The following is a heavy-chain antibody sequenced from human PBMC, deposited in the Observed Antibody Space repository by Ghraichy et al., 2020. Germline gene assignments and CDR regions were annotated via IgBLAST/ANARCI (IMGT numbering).Heavy chain of an antibody. CDR1: GYIFTNYD. CDR3: ARGQVFRGGNCC. V-gene: IGHV1-8*01. CDR2: MNPNSGNT. J-gene: IGHJ4*02. Sequence: ASVKVSCRASGYIFTNYDINWVRQAPGQGLEWMGWMNPNSGNTGYAQKFQGRVTMTRDTSISTAYMELSSLRSEDTAVYYCARGQVFRGGNCCWGQGTLVTVSS. D-gene: IGHD2-21*01.